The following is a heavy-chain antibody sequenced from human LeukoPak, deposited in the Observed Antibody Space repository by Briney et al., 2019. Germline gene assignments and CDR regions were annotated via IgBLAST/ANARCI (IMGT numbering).Heavy chain of an antibody. CDR1: GGSFSGYY. CDR2: INHSGST. D-gene: IGHD5-18*01. J-gene: IGHJ3*02. CDR3: ASSIQLWFFGAFDI. Sequence: SETLSLTCAVYGGSFSGYYWSWIRQPPGKGLEWIGEINHSGSTNYNPSLKGRVTISVDTSKNQFSLKLSSVTAADTAVYYCASSIQLWFFGAFDIWGQGTMVTVSS. V-gene: IGHV4-34*01.